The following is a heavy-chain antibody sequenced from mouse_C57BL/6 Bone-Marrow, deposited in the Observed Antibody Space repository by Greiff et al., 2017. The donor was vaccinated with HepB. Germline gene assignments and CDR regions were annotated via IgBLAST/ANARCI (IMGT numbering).Heavy chain of an antibody. CDR1: GFTFSSYG. CDR3: ARDYYYGSSYLY. V-gene: IGHV5-6*01. D-gene: IGHD1-1*01. Sequence: EVQGVESGGDLVKPGGSLKLSCAASGFTFSSYGMSWVRQTPDKRLEWVATISSGGSYTYYPDSVKGRFTISRDNAKNTLYLQMSSLKSEDTAMYYCARDYYYGSSYLYWGQGTLVTVSA. J-gene: IGHJ3*01. CDR2: ISSGGSYT.